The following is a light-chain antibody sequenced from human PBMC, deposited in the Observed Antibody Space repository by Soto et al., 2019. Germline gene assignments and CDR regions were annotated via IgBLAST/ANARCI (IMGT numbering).Light chain of an antibody. CDR2: DVT. J-gene: IGLJ2*01. Sequence: QSALTQPASVSGSPGQSITIYCTGTSSDVGIYNYVSWYQHHPGKAPKLIIYDVTSRPSGVSNRFSGSKSGNTASLTISGLQAEDEADYYCSSYTISSTLVFGGGTKVTVL. V-gene: IGLV2-14*01. CDR3: SSYTISSTLV. CDR1: SSDVGIYNY.